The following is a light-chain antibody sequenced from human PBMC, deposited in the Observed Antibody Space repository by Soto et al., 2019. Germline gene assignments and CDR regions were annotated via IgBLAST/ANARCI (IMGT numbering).Light chain of an antibody. CDR1: SGHSNYA. CDR2: LNSDGSH. Sequence: QSVLTQSPSASASLGASVKLTCTLSSGHSNYAIAWHQQQSEKGPRYLMKLNSDGSHSKGDGIPDRFSGSSSGAERYLTISXXXXXXEADYYCQTWGSGIVVFGGGTQLTVL. CDR3: QTWGSGIVV. J-gene: IGLJ2*01. V-gene: IGLV4-69*01.